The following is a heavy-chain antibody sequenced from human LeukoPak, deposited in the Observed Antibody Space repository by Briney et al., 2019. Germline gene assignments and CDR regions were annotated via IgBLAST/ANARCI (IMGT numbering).Heavy chain of an antibody. CDR2: ISYDGSNK. CDR1: GFTFSSYG. V-gene: IGHV3-30*18. D-gene: IGHD5-12*01. Sequence: GGSLRLSCAASGFTFSSYGMHWVRQAPGKGLEWVAVISYDGSNKYYADSVKGRFTISRDNSKNTLYLQMNSLRAEDTAVYYCAKGFSGATGSDYWGQGTLVTVSS. J-gene: IGHJ4*02. CDR3: AKGFSGATGSDY.